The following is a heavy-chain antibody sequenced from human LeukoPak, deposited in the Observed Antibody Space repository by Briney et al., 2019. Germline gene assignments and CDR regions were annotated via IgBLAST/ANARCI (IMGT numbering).Heavy chain of an antibody. Sequence: ASVKVSCKASGYTFTSCYMHWVRQAPGQGLEWMGIINPSGGSTSYAQKFQGRVTMTRDTSTSTVYMELSSLRSEDTAVYYCARDLRITMIVVVITNRGLDYWGQGTLVTVSS. CDR3: ARDLRITMIVVVITNRGLDY. CDR2: INPSGGST. CDR1: GYTFTSCY. D-gene: IGHD3-22*01. J-gene: IGHJ4*02. V-gene: IGHV1-46*01.